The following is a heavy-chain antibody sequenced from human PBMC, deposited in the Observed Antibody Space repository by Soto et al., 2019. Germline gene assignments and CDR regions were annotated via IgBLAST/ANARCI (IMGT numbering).Heavy chain of an antibody. J-gene: IGHJ4*02. CDR1: GGCSDRYH. V-gene: IGHV4-59*01. Sequence: SETPTITGRGSGGCSDRYHGRWIRQPPGKGLEWIGYIYYSGSTNYNPSLKSRVTISVDTSKNQFSLKLNSVTAADTAVYYCARDSRLGFPDYWGQGTLVTVS. CDR3: ARDSRLGFPDY. D-gene: IGHD3-16*01. CDR2: IYYSGST.